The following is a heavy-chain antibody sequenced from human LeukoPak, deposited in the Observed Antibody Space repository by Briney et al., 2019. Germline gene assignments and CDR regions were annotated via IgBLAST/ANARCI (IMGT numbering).Heavy chain of an antibody. CDR1: GFTFSSCT. V-gene: IGHV3-21*04. CDR3: AKDRSWGVVVTSNPQFDY. Sequence: GGSLRLSCAASGFTFSSCTMNWVRQAPGKGLEWVSSISSSSSYIYYADSVKGRFTISRDNAKNSLYLQMNSLRVEDTAVYYCAKDRSWGVVVTSNPQFDYWGQGTLVTVSS. D-gene: IGHD2-21*02. J-gene: IGHJ4*02. CDR2: ISSSSSYI.